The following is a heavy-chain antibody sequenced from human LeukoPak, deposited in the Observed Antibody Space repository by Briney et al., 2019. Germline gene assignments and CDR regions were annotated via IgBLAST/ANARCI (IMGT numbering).Heavy chain of an antibody. CDR1: GYTFTGYY. V-gene: IGHV7-4-1*02. CDR2: INTNTGNP. J-gene: IGHJ4*02. CDR3: ASLNYYDSSESGGY. Sequence: ASVKVSCKASGYTFTGYYMHWVRQAPGQGLEWMGWINTNTGNPTYAQGFTGRFVFSLDTSVSTAYLQISSLKAEDTAVYYCASLNYYDSSESGGYWGQGTLVTASS. D-gene: IGHD3-22*01.